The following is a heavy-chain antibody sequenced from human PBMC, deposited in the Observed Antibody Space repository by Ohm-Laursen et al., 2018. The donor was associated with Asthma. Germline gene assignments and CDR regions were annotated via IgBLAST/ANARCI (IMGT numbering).Heavy chain of an antibody. D-gene: IGHD3-16*01. CDR1: GFTVSSNY. V-gene: IGHV3-30*03. CDR3: ARVHPKSTAGEYYFDY. CDR2: VSYDGSNK. Sequence: SLRLSCAASGFTVSSNYMSWVRQAPGKGLEWVATVSYDGSNKYYADSVRGRFTISRDNSKDTQYLQMHSVTPEDTAVYFCARVHPKSTAGEYYFDYWGQGTLVTVSS. J-gene: IGHJ4*02.